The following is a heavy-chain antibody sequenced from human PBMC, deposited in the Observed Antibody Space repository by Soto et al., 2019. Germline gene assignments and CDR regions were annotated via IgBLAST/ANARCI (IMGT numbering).Heavy chain of an antibody. D-gene: IGHD1-26*01. CDR2: FDPEDGET. CDR1: GYTLTELS. Sequence: ASVKVSCKVSGYTLTELSMHWVRQAPGKGLEWMGGFDPEDGETIYAQKFQGRVTMTEDTSTDTAYMELSSLRSEDTAVYYCATDPGGSYYYYYGMDVWGQGTTVTVSS. CDR3: ATDPGGSYYYYYGMDV. V-gene: IGHV1-24*01. J-gene: IGHJ6*02.